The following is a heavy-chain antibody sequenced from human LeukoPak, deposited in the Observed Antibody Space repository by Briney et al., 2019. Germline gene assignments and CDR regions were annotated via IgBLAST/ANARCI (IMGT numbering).Heavy chain of an antibody. Sequence: GSLRLSCAASGFTFSTYGMHWVRQAPGKGLEWVALTSYDGSNKYYADSVKGRFTISRDNSKNTLYLQMNSLRADDTAVYYCAKEIAVAGTSFDYWGQGTLVIVSS. J-gene: IGHJ4*02. CDR3: AKEIAVAGTSFDY. CDR1: GFTFSTYG. V-gene: IGHV3-30*18. D-gene: IGHD6-19*01. CDR2: TSYDGSNK.